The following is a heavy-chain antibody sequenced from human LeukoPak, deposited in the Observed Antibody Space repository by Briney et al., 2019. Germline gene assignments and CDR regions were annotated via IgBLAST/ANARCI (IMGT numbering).Heavy chain of an antibody. J-gene: IGHJ4*02. V-gene: IGHV1-46*01. CDR2: INPSGGST. D-gene: IGHD3-22*01. CDR1: GYTFTSYY. CDR3: ARVGGVWYYYDSSGCSWYY. Sequence: ASVKVSCKASGYTFTSYYMHWVRQAPGQGLEWMGIINPSGGSTSYAQKFQGRVTMTTDTSTSTAYMELRSLRSDDTAVYYCARVGGVWYYYDSSGCSWYYWGQGTLVTVSS.